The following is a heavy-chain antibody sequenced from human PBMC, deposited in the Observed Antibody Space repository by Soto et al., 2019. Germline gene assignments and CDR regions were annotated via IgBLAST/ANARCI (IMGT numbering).Heavy chain of an antibody. CDR1: GFTFTSSA. Sequence: ASVKVSCKASGFTFTSSAVQWVRQARGQRLEWIGWIVVGSGNTNYAQKFQGRVTITADKSTSTAYMELSSLRSEDTAVYYCARVPYYDFWSGYDNPFDYWGQGTLVTVSS. J-gene: IGHJ4*02. CDR3: ARVPYYDFWSGYDNPFDY. CDR2: IVVGSGNT. V-gene: IGHV1-58*01. D-gene: IGHD3-3*01.